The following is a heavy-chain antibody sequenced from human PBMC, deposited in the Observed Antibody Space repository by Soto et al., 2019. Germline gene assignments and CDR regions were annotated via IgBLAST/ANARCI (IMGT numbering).Heavy chain of an antibody. V-gene: IGHV3-23*01. D-gene: IGHD4-17*01. CDR3: AKASSYPPLYGDSLSGY. CDR2: ISGSGGST. J-gene: IGHJ4*02. Sequence: GGSLRLSCAASGFTFSSYAMSWVRQAPGKGLEWVSAISGSGGSTYYADSVKGRFTISRDNSKNTLYLQMNSLRAEDTAVYYCAKASSYPPLYGDSLSGYWGQGTLVTVSS. CDR1: GFTFSSYA.